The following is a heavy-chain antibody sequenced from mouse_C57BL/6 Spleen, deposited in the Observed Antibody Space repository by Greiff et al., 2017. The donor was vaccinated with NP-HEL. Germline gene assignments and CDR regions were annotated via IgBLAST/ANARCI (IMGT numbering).Heavy chain of an antibody. D-gene: IGHD1-2*01. CDR2: IYPGDGDT. Sequence: VQLQQSGAELVKPGASVKISCKASGYAFSSYWMNWVKQRPGKGLEWIGQIYPGDGDTNYNGKFKGKATLTADKSSSTAYMQLSSLTSEDSAVYFCASRGTTAGWYFDVWGTGTTVTVSS. J-gene: IGHJ1*03. CDR3: ASRGTTAGWYFDV. CDR1: GYAFSSYW. V-gene: IGHV1-80*01.